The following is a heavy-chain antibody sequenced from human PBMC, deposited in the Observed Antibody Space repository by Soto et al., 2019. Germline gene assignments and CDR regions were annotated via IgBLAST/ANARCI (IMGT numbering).Heavy chain of an antibody. Sequence: PGESLKISCAASGFTVSSNYMSWVRQAPGKGLEWVSVIYSGGNTVYADSVRGRFTISRDNSKNTAYLQLNSLRAEGTSLYFCATDIDDTWLLNSWGQGTLVTVSS. CDR1: GFTVSSNY. V-gene: IGHV3-66*01. CDR3: ATDIDDTWLLNS. CDR2: IYSGGNT. J-gene: IGHJ4*02. D-gene: IGHD5-12*01.